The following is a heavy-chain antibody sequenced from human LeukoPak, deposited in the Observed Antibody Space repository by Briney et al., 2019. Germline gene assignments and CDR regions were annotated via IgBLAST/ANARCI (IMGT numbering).Heavy chain of an antibody. D-gene: IGHD2-15*01. V-gene: IGHV3-30-3*01. Sequence: GRPLRLSCAASGFTFSSYAMHWVRQAPGKGLEWVAVISYDGSNKYYADSVKGRFTISRDNSKNTLYLQMNSLRAEDTAVYYCARDNCSGGSCYFDYWGQGTLVTVSS. CDR3: ARDNCSGGSCYFDY. J-gene: IGHJ4*02. CDR1: GFTFSSYA. CDR2: ISYDGSNK.